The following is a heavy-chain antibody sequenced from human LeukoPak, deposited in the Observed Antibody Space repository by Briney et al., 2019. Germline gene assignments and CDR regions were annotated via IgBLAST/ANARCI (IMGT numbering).Heavy chain of an antibody. D-gene: IGHD6-13*01. V-gene: IGHV3-21*04. Sequence: PGGSLRLSCAASGFTFSSYSMNWVRQAPGKGLEWVSSISSSSSYIYYADSVKGRFTISRDNAKNSLYLQMNSLRAEDTAVYYCAKGPMAAAGTFDYWGQGTLVTVSS. CDR1: GFTFSSYS. CDR2: ISSSSSYI. J-gene: IGHJ4*02. CDR3: AKGPMAAAGTFDY.